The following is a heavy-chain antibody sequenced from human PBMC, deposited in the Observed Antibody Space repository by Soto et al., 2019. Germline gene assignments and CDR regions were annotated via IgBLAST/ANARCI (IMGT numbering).Heavy chain of an antibody. D-gene: IGHD2-15*01. CDR1: GFTFSDYW. CDR2: IKQGGNEK. V-gene: IGHV3-7*01. J-gene: IGHJ6*02. CDR3: ARDGDIVVVVAATGHYYGMDV. Sequence: GGSLRLSCAVSGFTFSDYWMSWVRQAPGKGLEWVANIKQGGNEKYYVDSVKGRFTISRDNAKNSLYLQMNSLRAEDTAVYYCARDGDIVVVVAATGHYYGMDVWGQGTTVTVSS.